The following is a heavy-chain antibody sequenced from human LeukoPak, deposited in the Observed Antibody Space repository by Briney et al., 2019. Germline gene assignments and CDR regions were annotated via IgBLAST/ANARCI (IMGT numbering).Heavy chain of an antibody. CDR1: GGSISNSNYY. D-gene: IGHD6-13*01. CDR2: INYSGST. V-gene: IGHV4-39*01. J-gene: IGHJ6*02. Sequence: PSETLSLTCTVSGGSISNSNYYWIWIPPPPGKELEWFASINYSGSTYYNPSLKSPVTISVDTSKNQFSLRLSSVTAADTAVYFCARLDRYSSRANVWGQGTTVTVSS. CDR3: ARLDRYSSRANV.